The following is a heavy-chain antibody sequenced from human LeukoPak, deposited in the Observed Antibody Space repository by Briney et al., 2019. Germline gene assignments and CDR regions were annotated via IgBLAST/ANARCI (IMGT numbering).Heavy chain of an antibody. CDR2: IKQDGSEK. CDR1: GFTFSSYW. D-gene: IGHD3-22*01. J-gene: IGHJ4*02. Sequence: GGSLRLSCAASGFTFSSYWMSWVRQAPGKGLESVANIKQDGSEKYYVDSVKGRFTISRDNAKNSLYLQMNSLRAEDTAVYYCASSYYYDSSGYYRFDYWGQGTLVTASS. V-gene: IGHV3-7*01. CDR3: ASSYYYDSSGYYRFDY.